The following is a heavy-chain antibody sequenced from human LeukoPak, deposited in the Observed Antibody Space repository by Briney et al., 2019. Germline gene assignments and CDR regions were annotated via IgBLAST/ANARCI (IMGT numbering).Heavy chain of an antibody. CDR2: IYYSGST. J-gene: IGHJ4*02. D-gene: IGHD3-22*01. V-gene: IGHV4-39*07. CDR1: GGSISSSSYY. Sequence: SETLSLTGTVSGGSISSSSYYWGWTRQPPGKGLEWIGSIYYSGSTYYNPSLKSRVTISVDTSKNQFSLKLSSVTAADTAVYYCARKDSSGYYEFDYWGQGTLVTVSS. CDR3: ARKDSSGYYEFDY.